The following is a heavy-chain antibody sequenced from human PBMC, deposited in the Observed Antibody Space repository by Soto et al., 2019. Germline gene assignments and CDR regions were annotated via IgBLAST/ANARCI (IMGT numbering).Heavy chain of an antibody. V-gene: IGHV3-48*01. CDR3: ARDRRVGIAAAGIPPNDY. CDR2: ISSSSSTI. D-gene: IGHD6-13*01. CDR1: GFTFSSYS. Sequence: GGSLRLSCAASGFTFSSYSMNWVRQAPGKGPEWVSYISSSSSTIYYADSVKGRFTISRDNAKNSLYLQMNSLRAEDTAVYYCARDRRVGIAAAGIPPNDYWGQGTLVTVSS. J-gene: IGHJ4*02.